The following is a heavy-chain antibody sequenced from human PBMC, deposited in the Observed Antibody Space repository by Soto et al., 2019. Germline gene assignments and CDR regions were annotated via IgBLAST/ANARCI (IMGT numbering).Heavy chain of an antibody. CDR1: GGTFSSYT. CDR3: ARETRYCSSTSCYSSDY. V-gene: IGHV1-69*04. Sequence: GASVKVSCKASGGTFSSYTISWVRQAPGQGLEWMGRIIPILGIANYAQKFQGRVTITADKSTSTAYMELSSLRSEDTAVYYCARETRYCSSTSCYSSDYWGQGTLVTVSS. D-gene: IGHD2-2*01. CDR2: IIPILGIA. J-gene: IGHJ4*02.